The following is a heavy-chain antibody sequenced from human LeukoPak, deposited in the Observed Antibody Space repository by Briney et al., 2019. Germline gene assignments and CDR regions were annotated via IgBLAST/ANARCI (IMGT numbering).Heavy chain of an antibody. CDR3: AKDPYYYDSSGYFGSEFDY. V-gene: IGHV3-30*18. CDR2: ISYDGSNK. Sequence: PGGSLRLSCAASGFTLSSYGMHWVRQAPGKGLEWVAVISYDGSNKYYADSVKGRFTISRDNSKNTLYLQMNSLRAEDTAVYYCAKDPYYYDSSGYFGSEFDYWGQGTLVTVSS. J-gene: IGHJ4*02. D-gene: IGHD3-22*01. CDR1: GFTLSSYG.